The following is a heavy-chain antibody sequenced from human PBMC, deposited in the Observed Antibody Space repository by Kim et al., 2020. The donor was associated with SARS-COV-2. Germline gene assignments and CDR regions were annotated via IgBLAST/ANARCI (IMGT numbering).Heavy chain of an antibody. J-gene: IGHJ6*02. CDR2: IYYSGST. CDR1: GGSISSSSYY. CDR3: ARVTRYGMDV. Sequence: SETLSLTCTVSGGSISSSSYYWGWIRQPPGKGLEWIGSIYYSGSTYYNPSLKSRVTISVDTSKNQFSLKLSSVTAADTAVYYCARVTRYGMDVWGQGTTVTVSS. D-gene: IGHD2-15*01. V-gene: IGHV4-39*07.